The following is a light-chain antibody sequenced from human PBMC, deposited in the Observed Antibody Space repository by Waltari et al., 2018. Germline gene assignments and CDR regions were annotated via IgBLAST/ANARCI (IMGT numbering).Light chain of an antibody. Sequence: QSALTQPASVSGSPGQSITISCTGSSSDVGGDGSVSWYQDHPGQAPKVIIYDVNNRPEGLSDRFSGSKSGNTAALTISGLQAEDEATYYCSSQSSNNVVIFVGGTKLTVL. V-gene: IGLV2-14*03. CDR2: DVN. CDR1: SSDVGGDGS. J-gene: IGLJ2*01. CDR3: SSQSSNNVVI.